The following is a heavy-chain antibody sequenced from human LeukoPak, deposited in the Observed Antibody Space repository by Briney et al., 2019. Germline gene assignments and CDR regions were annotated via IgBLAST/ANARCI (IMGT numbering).Heavy chain of an antibody. J-gene: IGHJ4*02. D-gene: IGHD4-17*01. CDR1: GESMSGFY. V-gene: IGHV4-59*08. CDR3: ARHRSGDYAWFDY. Sequence: PSETLSLTCTVSGESMSGFYWNWIRQPPGKGLEWIGYMHYTGSTNYNPSLKSRVTISVDTSENQCSLKLSSVTAADTAVYYCARHRSGDYAWFDYWGQGTLVTVSS. CDR2: MHYTGST.